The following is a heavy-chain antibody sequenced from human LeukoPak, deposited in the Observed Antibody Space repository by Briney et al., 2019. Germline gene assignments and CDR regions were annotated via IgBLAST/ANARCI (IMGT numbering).Heavy chain of an antibody. V-gene: IGHV4-39*01. J-gene: IGHJ5*02. D-gene: IGHD2-15*01. Sequence: SETLSLTCTDSGGSISSSSYYWGWIRQPPGKWLEWNGSIYYSGSAYYNPSLKSRVTISVDTSKNQFSLKLSSVTAADTAVYYCSRHIRRYCSGGSCRRMDWFDPWGQGTLVTVSS. CDR3: SRHIRRYCSGGSCRRMDWFDP. CDR1: GGSISSSSYY. CDR2: IYYSGSA.